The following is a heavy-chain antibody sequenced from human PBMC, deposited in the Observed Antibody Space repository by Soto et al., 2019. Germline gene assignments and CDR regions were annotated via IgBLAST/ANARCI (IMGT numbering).Heavy chain of an antibody. J-gene: IGHJ6*02. CDR3: ATNSYYSLGV. CDR1: SGSISSAHW. V-gene: IGHV4-4*02. Sequence: QVQLQESGPGLVKPSGTLSLTCAVSSGSISSAHWWNWVRQPPGKGLEWIGEIYHSGSTNYNPSLKSRVTVSVDKSMNQFSLKLTSVTDADTAVYYCATNSYYSLGVWGQGTTVTVSS. CDR2: IYHSGST.